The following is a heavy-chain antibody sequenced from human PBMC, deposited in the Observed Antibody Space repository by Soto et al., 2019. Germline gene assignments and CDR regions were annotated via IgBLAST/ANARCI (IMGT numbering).Heavy chain of an antibody. D-gene: IGHD4-17*01. Sequence: GGSLRLSCAASGFPFSSYSMNWVRQAPGKGLEWVSSISSSSSYIYYADSVKGRFTISRDNAKNSLYLQMNSLRAEDTAVYYCARGTTVVTPGVGYWGQGTLVTVSS. J-gene: IGHJ4*02. CDR1: GFPFSSYS. CDR3: ARGTTVVTPGVGY. CDR2: ISSSSSYI. V-gene: IGHV3-21*01.